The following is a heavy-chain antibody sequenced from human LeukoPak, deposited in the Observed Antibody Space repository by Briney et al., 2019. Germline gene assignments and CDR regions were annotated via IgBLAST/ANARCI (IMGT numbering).Heavy chain of an antibody. CDR3: ARDPSNTSGFYAYFDF. V-gene: IGHV1-18*01. J-gene: IGHJ4*02. Sequence: ASVKVCCKASGYTFTSYGISWVRQAPGQGLEWMGWIYSYNGNTNYAHKFQGRVTMTTDTSTATAYMEMRSLGSDDTAIYYCARDPSNTSGFYAYFDFWGQGTLVTVSS. D-gene: IGHD6-19*01. CDR1: GYTFTSYG. CDR2: IYSYNGNT.